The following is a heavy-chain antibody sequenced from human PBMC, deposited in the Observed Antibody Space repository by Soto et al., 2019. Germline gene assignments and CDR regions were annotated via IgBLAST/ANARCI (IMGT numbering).Heavy chain of an antibody. D-gene: IGHD3-3*01. CDR3: AKEHDFWSGYLGNWFDP. CDR1: GFTFSSYA. V-gene: IGHV3-23*01. Sequence: HPGGSLRLSCAASGFTFSSYAMSWVRQAPGKGLEWVSAISGSGGSTYYADSVKGRFTISRDNSKNTLYLQMNSLRAEDTAVYYCAKEHDFWSGYLGNWFDPWGQGTLVTVSS. CDR2: ISGSGGST. J-gene: IGHJ5*02.